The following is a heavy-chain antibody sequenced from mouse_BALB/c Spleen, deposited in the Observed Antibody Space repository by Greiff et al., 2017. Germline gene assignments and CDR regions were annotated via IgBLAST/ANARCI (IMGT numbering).Heavy chain of an antibody. Sequence: QVTLKVSGPGILQPSQTLSLTCSFSGFSLSTSGMSVGWIRQPSGKGLEWLAHIWWNDDKYYNPALKSRLTISKDTSNNQVFLKIASVVTADTATYYCARMGYGRVDYWGQGTTLTVSS. CDR1: GFSLSTSGMS. CDR2: IWWNDDK. D-gene: IGHD2-10*02. J-gene: IGHJ2*01. CDR3: ARMGYGRVDY. V-gene: IGHV8-8*01.